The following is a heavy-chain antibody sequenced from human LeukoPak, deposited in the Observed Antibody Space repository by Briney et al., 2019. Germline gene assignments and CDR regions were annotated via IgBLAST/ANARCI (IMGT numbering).Heavy chain of an antibody. CDR3: ARDESFDY. J-gene: IGHJ4*02. V-gene: IGHV3-23*01. Sequence: GGSLRLSCAASGFTFNNYAMSWVRQAPGKGLEWVSAISGSGGNTFYADSVKGRFTISRDNSKNTLYLQMNSLRGEDTAVYYCARDESFDYWGQGTLVTVSS. CDR2: ISGSGGNT. CDR1: GFTFNNYA.